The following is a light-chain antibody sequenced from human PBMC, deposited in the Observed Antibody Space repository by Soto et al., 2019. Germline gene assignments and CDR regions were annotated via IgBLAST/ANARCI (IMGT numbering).Light chain of an antibody. CDR2: DAS. CDR1: QGISNF. Sequence: DIQMTQSPSSLCASVGDRLTITCRASQGISNFLAWYQQNPGKVPKLLIYDASTLQSGVPSRFSGSGSGTDFTLTISSLQPEDVAIYYCQNYNSVSLTFGGGTKVEIK. J-gene: IGKJ4*01. CDR3: QNYNSVSLT. V-gene: IGKV1-27*01.